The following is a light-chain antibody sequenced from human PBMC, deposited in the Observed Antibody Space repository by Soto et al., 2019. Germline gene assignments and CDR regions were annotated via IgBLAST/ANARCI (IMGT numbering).Light chain of an antibody. CDR2: GGS. CDR3: MQALQTPIT. V-gene: IGKV2-28*01. J-gene: IGKJ3*01. Sequence: IVISQAPLPLPVTPRERAAICRRARQSLRHSSGYNSLVWYLQKRGQSPQLLVQGGSDRAAGVGDRFSGSGSGRDFTLKISRVEAEDVGVYYCMQALQTPITFGPGTKVDIK. CDR1: QSLRHSSGYNS.